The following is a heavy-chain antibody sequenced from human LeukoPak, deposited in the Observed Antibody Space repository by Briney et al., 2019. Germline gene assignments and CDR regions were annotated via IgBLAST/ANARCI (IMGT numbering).Heavy chain of an antibody. V-gene: IGHV1-18*01. CDR3: ARVPSGSPFDY. CDR1: GYSFTSYG. D-gene: IGHD2-15*01. Sequence: ASVKVSCKASGYSFTSYGISWVRQAPGQGLEWMGWISAYNGNTNYAQRLQGRVTMTTDTSTSTAYMELRGLTSDDTAVYYCARVPSGSPFDYWGQGTLVTVSS. J-gene: IGHJ4*02. CDR2: ISAYNGNT.